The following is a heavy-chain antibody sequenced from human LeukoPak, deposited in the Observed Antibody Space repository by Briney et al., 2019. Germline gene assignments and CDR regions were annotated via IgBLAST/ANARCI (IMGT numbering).Heavy chain of an antibody. Sequence: PGGSLRLSCAASGXTFSNYALTWVRQAPGKGLESVSTISDSGSTFYADSVKGRFTISRDNSKNTLFLQMNGLRADDTAVYYCAKDWPSEWQQLPDYDAVDVWGQGTMVTVSS. V-gene: IGHV3-23*01. D-gene: IGHD6-13*01. CDR1: GXTFSNYA. CDR2: ISDSGST. J-gene: IGHJ3*01. CDR3: AKDWPSEWQQLPDYDAVDV.